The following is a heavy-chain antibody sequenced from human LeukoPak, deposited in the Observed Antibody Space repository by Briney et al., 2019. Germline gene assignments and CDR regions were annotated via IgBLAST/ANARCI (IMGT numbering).Heavy chain of an antibody. D-gene: IGHD6-13*01. J-gene: IGHJ4*02. CDR1: GASISALY. Sequence: SETLSLTCAVYGASISALYWGWIRQSPGKGLEWIGYTYYSVRPTYNPSLKSRVTISLDTSKNQFSLRVNSVPAADTAIYYCARHHGHQFSDSWYLRGSFDYWGRGILVAVSS. CDR2: TYYSVRP. CDR3: ARHHGHQFSDSWYLRGSFDY. V-gene: IGHV4-59*08.